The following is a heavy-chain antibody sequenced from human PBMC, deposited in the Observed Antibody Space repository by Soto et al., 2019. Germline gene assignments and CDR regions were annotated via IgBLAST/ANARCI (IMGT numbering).Heavy chain of an antibody. J-gene: IGHJ3*02. D-gene: IGHD5-12*01. CDR2: ISNSGSTI. CDR1: GFTFSDNY. Sequence: QVLLVESGGGLVKPGGSLRLSCAASGFTFSDNYMSWVRQAPGKGLEWVSYISNSGSTIYYADSVKGRFTISRDNAKNSLYAQMNGLRAEDTAVYYCARCSNSGYDPDIWGQGTLVTVSS. V-gene: IGHV3-11*01. CDR3: ARCSNSGYDPDI.